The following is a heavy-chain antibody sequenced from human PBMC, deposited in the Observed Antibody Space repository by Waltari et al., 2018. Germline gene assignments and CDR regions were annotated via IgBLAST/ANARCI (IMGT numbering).Heavy chain of an antibody. CDR1: GYSIRSTYY. D-gene: IGHD3-10*01. CDR3: ATDPSYYGSGTYWEGWFDP. CDR2: IFHSGST. Sequence: QVQLQESGPGLVKPSETLSLTCPVSGYSIRSTYYWGWIRQSPGKGLEWIGSIFHSGSTYYNPSLKSRVTISVDTSKNQFSLKLSSVTAADTAVYYCATDPSYYGSGTYWEGWFDPWGQGTLVTVSS. V-gene: IGHV4-38-2*02. J-gene: IGHJ5*02.